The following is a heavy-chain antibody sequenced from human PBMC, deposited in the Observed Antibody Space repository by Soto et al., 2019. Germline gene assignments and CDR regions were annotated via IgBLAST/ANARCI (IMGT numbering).Heavy chain of an antibody. D-gene: IGHD4-17*01. CDR2: INPSGTT. CDR1: GGSFSGYY. Sequence: QVQLQQWGAGLLKPSETLSLTCAVYGGSFSGYYWSWIRQPPGKGLEWIGEINPSGTTNYTPSLTSRVTMSGDTPKNQFSLKMTSVTAADTAVYYCAGGRDGGAAIWGEGTLVTVSS. J-gene: IGHJ4*02. CDR3: AGGRDGGAAI. V-gene: IGHV4-34*01.